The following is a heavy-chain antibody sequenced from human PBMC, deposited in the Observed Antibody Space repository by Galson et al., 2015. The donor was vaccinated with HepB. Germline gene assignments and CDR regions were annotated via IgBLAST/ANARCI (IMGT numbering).Heavy chain of an antibody. D-gene: IGHD2-2*02. CDR2: INPNSGGT. J-gene: IGHJ4*02. CDR3: ARGPHIVVVPAAILSFDY. CDR1: GYTFTSYD. V-gene: IGHV1-2*02. Sequence: SVKVSCKASGYTFTSYDINWVRQAPGQGLEWMGWINPNSGGTNYAQKFQGRVTMTRDTSISTAYMELSRLRSDDTAVYYCARGPHIVVVPAAILSFDYWGQGTLVTVSS.